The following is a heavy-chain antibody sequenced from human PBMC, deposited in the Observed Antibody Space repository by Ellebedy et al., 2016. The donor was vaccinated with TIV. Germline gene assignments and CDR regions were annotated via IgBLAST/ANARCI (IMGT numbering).Heavy chain of an antibody. CDR1: GFTVSSNY. Sequence: GESLKISCAASGFTVSSNYMSWVRQAPGKGLEWVAVISNDGNKKLYADSVKGRFTLSRDTSTSTVYLQMDSLRTEDTAVYYCARGPSTSAYLDSWGQGALVIVSS. CDR2: ISNDGNKK. J-gene: IGHJ4*02. V-gene: IGHV3-30-3*01. CDR3: ARGPSTSAYLDS.